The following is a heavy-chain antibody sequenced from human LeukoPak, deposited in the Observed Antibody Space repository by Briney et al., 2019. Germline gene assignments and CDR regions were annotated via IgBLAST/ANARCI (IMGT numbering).Heavy chain of an antibody. J-gene: IGHJ3*02. D-gene: IGHD3-10*01. Sequence: PSETLSLTCTVSGGSISSYYWSWIRQPAGKGLEWIGRIYTSGSTNYNPSPKSRVTMSVDTSKNQFSLKLSSVTAADTAVYYCARDQYYYGSGSYSTMGAFDIWGQGTMVTVSS. CDR3: ARDQYYYGSGSYSTMGAFDI. CDR2: IYTSGST. CDR1: GGSISSYY. V-gene: IGHV4-4*07.